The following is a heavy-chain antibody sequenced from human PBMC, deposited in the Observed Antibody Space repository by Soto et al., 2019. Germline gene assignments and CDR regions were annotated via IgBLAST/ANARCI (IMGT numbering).Heavy chain of an antibody. CDR3: AKDGRRWDLPADY. D-gene: IGHD1-26*01. CDR1: GFTFSSYA. Sequence: GGSLRLSWAASGFTFSSYAMSWVRQAPGKGLEWVSAISGGGGSTYYADSVKGRFTISRDNSKNTLYLQMNSLRAEDTAVYYCAKDGRRWDLPADYWGQGALVTVSS. V-gene: IGHV3-23*01. CDR2: ISGGGGST. J-gene: IGHJ4*02.